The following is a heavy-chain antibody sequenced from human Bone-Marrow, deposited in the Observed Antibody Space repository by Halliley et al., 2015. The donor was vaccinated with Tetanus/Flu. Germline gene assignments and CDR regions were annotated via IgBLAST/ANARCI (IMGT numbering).Heavy chain of an antibody. CDR1: GFPFDNYA. V-gene: IGHV3-9*01. CDR3: GKDTS. CDR2: ISWNSGDI. J-gene: IGHJ4*02. Sequence: SLRLSCAASGFPFDNYAMHWVRQAPGKGLEWVSGISWNSGDIGYADSVKGRFTISRDNAKNSLYLHMNSLKAEDTGFYYCGKDTSWGQGTLVPVAP.